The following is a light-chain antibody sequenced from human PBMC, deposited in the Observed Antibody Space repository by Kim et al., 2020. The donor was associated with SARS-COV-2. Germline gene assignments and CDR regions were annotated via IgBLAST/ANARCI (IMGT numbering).Light chain of an antibody. CDR3: QQSYTTLGYS. Sequence: ASIGDRVTITCRASQSISSYLNWYQQKPGKAPKLLIYAASSLQSGVPSRFSGSGSGTDFTLTISSLQPEDFATYYCQQSYTTLGYSFGQGTKLEIK. V-gene: IGKV1-39*01. J-gene: IGKJ2*03. CDR2: AAS. CDR1: QSISSY.